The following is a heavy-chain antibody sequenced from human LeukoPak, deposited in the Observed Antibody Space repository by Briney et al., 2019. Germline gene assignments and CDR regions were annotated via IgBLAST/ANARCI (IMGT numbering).Heavy chain of an antibody. Sequence: PSETLSLTCTVSGGSISSGGYYWSWIRQHPGKGLEWIGYIYYSGSTYYNPSLKSRVTISVDTSKNQFSLKLSSVTAADTAMYYCARDLGYCSSTSCRYFDYWGQGTLVTVSS. V-gene: IGHV4-31*03. CDR3: ARDLGYCSSTSCRYFDY. CDR2: IYYSGST. CDR1: GGSISSGGYY. D-gene: IGHD2-2*01. J-gene: IGHJ4*02.